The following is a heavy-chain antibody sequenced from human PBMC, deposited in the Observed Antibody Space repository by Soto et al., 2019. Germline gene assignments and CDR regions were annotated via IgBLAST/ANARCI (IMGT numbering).Heavy chain of an antibody. V-gene: IGHV3-33*01. CDR2: IWYDGSNK. Sequence: QVQLVESGGGVVQPGRSLRLSRAASGFTFSSYGMHWVRQAPGKGLEWVAVIWYDGSNKYYADSVKGRFTISRDNSKNTLYLQMNSLRAEDTAVYYCARWDTAMKHYGMDVWGQGTTVTVSS. CDR1: GFTFSSYG. J-gene: IGHJ6*02. CDR3: ARWDTAMKHYGMDV. D-gene: IGHD5-18*01.